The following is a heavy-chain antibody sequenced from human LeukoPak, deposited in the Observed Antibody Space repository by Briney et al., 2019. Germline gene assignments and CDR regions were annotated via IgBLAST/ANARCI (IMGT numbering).Heavy chain of an antibody. D-gene: IGHD2-2*01. Sequence: ASVKVSCKASGYTFTSYAMHWVRQAPGQRLEWMGWINAGNGNTKYSQKFQGRVTITRDTSASTAYMELSSLRSEDTAVYCCAREEGDIVVVPAALDYWGQGTLVTVSS. V-gene: IGHV1-3*01. J-gene: IGHJ4*02. CDR2: INAGNGNT. CDR1: GYTFTSYA. CDR3: AREEGDIVVVPAALDY.